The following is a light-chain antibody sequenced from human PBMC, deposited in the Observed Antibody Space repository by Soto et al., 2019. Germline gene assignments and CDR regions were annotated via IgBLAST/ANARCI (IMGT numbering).Light chain of an antibody. CDR2: AAS. CDR3: QQANSFPRT. Sequence: DIQMTQSPSSVSASVGDRVTITCRASQAISTWLAWYQQKPGKAPKLLIYAASNLQTGVPSRFSGSGSGTDFTLTISRLQPEDFATYSCQQANSFPRTFGQATKVEIK. J-gene: IGKJ1*01. CDR1: QAISTW. V-gene: IGKV1D-12*01.